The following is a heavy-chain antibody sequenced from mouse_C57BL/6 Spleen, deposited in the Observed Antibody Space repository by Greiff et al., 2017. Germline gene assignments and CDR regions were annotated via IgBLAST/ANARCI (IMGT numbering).Heavy chain of an antibody. CDR1: GYTFTSYW. CDR2: IYPGSGTT. V-gene: IGHV1-55*01. Sequence: QVQLQQPGAELVKPGASVKMSCKASGYTFTSYWITWVKQRPGQGLEWIGDIYPGSGTTNYNAKFKSKATLTADTSSSTAYLQLSSLTSEDSAVYCCAGGDDDGSSWSLYFDDWGQGTTLTVSS. CDR3: AGGDDDGSSWSLYFDD. J-gene: IGHJ2*01. D-gene: IGHD1-1*01.